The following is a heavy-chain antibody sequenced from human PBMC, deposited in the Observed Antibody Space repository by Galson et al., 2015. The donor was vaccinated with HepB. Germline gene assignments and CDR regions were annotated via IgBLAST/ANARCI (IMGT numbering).Heavy chain of an antibody. CDR3: ARDGYSYGYDYYMDV. CDR1: GYTFTSYA. V-gene: IGHV1-3*01. J-gene: IGHJ6*03. Sequence: SVKVSCKASGYTFTSYAMHWVRQAPGQRLEWMGWINAGNGNTKYSQKFQGRVTITRDTFASTAYMELSSLRSEDTAVYYCARDGYSYGYDYYMDVWGKGTTVTVSS. CDR2: INAGNGNT. D-gene: IGHD5-18*01.